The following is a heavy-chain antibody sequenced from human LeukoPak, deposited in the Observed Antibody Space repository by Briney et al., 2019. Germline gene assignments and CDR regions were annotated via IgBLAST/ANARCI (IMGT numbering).Heavy chain of an antibody. CDR3: AKLVGSGSPLRHFDY. CDR1: GFTFSSYA. D-gene: IGHD3-10*01. V-gene: IGHV3-23*01. CDR2: ISGSGGST. Sequence: PGGSLRLSCAASGFTFSSYAMSWVRQAPGKGLEWVSAISGSGGSTYYADSVKGRFTISRDNSKNTLYLQMNSLRAGDTAVYYCAKLVGSGSPLRHFDYWGQGTLVTVSS. J-gene: IGHJ4*02.